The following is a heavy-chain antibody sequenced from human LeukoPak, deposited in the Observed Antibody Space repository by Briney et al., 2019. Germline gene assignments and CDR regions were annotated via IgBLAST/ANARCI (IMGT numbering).Heavy chain of an antibody. CDR2: IYPGDSDT. V-gene: IGHV5-51*01. CDR1: GYSFTTYW. Sequence: GESLKISCKGSGYSFTTYWIGWVRQMPGKGLEWMGIIYPGDSDTRYSPSFQGQVTISADKSISTAYLQWSSLKASDTAMYYCARGLGYCSSTSCSHFDYWGQGTLVTVSS. J-gene: IGHJ4*02. D-gene: IGHD2-2*01. CDR3: ARGLGYCSSTSCSHFDY.